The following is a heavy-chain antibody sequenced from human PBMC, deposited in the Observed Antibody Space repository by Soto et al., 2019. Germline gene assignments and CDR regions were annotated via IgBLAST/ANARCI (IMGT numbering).Heavy chain of an antibody. D-gene: IGHD2-15*01. CDR1: GFTFRDYG. CDR3: VRCSGGSRYGLGVFDY. CDR2: IWYDGSET. Sequence: QVQLVESGGGLVQPGRSLRLSCAASGFTFRDYGMHWIRQAPGKGFEWVANIWYDGSETYYADSVKGRFTISRDNSKNMVYLRMNSLKVADTAVYYCVRCSGGSRYGLGVFDYWGQGTLVTVSS. V-gene: IGHV3-33*03. J-gene: IGHJ4*02.